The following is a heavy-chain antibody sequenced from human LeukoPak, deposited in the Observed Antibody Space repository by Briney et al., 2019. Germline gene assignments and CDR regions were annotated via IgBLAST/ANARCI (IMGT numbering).Heavy chain of an antibody. Sequence: GESLKISSKGSGYSFTSYWIGWLRQMPGKSLEWMGIIYHGDSDTRYSPSFQGQVTISADKSISPAYLQWSSLKASDTAMYYCARHGGDSSSRGYFQHWGQGTLVTVSS. V-gene: IGHV5-51*01. D-gene: IGHD6-13*01. J-gene: IGHJ1*01. CDR2: IYHGDSDT. CDR1: GYSFTSYW. CDR3: ARHGGDSSSRGYFQH.